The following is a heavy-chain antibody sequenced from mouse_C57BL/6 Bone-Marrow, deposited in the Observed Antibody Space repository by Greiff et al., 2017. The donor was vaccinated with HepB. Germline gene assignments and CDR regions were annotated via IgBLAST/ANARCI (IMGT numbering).Heavy chain of an antibody. CDR1: GFNIKDDY. V-gene: IGHV14-4*01. CDR3: TTLTGPDY. D-gene: IGHD4-1*01. CDR2: IDPENGDT. J-gene: IGHJ2*01. Sequence: EVQLQQSGAELVRPGASVKLSCTASGFNIKDDYMHWVKQRPEQGLEWIGWIDPENGDTEYASKFQGKATITADTSSNTAYLQLSSLTSEDTAVYYCTTLTGPDYWGQGTTLTVSS.